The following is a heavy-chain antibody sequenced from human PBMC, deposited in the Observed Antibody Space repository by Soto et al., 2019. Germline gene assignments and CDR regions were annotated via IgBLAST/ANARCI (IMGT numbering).Heavy chain of an antibody. CDR3: ARGRYSSSWYSAFDI. J-gene: IGHJ3*02. Sequence: VGSLRLSCAASGFTFSSYAMHWVRQAPGKGLEWVAVISYDGSNKYYADSVKGRFTISRDNSKNTLYLQMNSLRAEDTAVYYCARGRYSSSWYSAFDIWGQGTMVTVSS. CDR1: GFTFSSYA. CDR2: ISYDGSNK. V-gene: IGHV3-30-3*01. D-gene: IGHD6-13*01.